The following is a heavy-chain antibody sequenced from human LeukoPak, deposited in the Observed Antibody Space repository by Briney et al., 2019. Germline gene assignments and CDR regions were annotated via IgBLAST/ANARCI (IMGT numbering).Heavy chain of an antibody. D-gene: IGHD3-16*02. CDR2: ISISGGST. J-gene: IGHJ4*02. CDR3: AKGWVTSGGVIGPLGY. V-gene: IGHV3-23*01. CDR1: GFTFSSYA. Sequence: GGSLRLSCAACGFTFSSYAMTWVRQAPGKGLEWVSAISISGGSTYQADSVKGRFTISRDNSKNTVYLLMNSLRAEDTAVYYCAKGWVTSGGVIGPLGYWGQGTLVTVSS.